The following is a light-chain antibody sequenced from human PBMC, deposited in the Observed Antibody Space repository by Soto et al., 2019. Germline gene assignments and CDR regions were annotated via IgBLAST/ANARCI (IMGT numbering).Light chain of an antibody. CDR3: QQYGSSPYT. V-gene: IGKV3-20*01. J-gene: IGKJ2*01. CDR2: GAS. Sequence: EIVLTQSPGILSLSPGERATLSCRASQSVSSNYLAWYQQKPGQAPRLLIYGASSRATGIPDRFSGSRSGTDFTLTISKLEPEDFAVYYCQQYGSSPYTFGQGNKLQIK. CDR1: QSVSSNY.